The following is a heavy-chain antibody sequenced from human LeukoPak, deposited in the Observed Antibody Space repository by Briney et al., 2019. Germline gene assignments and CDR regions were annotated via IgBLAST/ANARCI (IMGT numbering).Heavy chain of an antibody. CDR3: VKAPAGVRDIVVAPAKH. V-gene: IGHV3-64D*06. CDR2: ISSNGGST. J-gene: IGHJ4*02. CDR1: GFTFSSYA. Sequence: GGSLRLSCSASGFTFSSYAMHWVRQAPGKGLEYVSAISSNGGSTYYADSVKGRFTISRDNSKNTLYLQMSSLRAEDTAVYYCVKAPAGVRDIVVAPAKHWGQGTLVTVSS. D-gene: IGHD2-2*01.